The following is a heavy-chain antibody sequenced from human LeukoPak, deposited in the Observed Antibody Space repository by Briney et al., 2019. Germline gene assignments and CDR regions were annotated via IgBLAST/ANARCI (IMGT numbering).Heavy chain of an antibody. D-gene: IGHD5-18*01. Sequence: GGSLRLSCAASGFTFSSYGMHWVRQAPGKGLEWVAVIWHDGSNKYYADSVKGRFTISRDNSKNTLYLQMNSLRAEDTAVYYCARGDTAMALDPWGQGTLVTVSS. CDR1: GFTFSSYG. CDR3: ARGDTAMALDP. V-gene: IGHV3-33*01. J-gene: IGHJ5*02. CDR2: IWHDGSNK.